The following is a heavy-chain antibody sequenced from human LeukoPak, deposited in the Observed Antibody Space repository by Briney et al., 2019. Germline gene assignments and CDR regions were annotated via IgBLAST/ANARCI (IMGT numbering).Heavy chain of an antibody. V-gene: IGHV3-33*06. CDR3: AKDQGGGNYRVYCQQ. J-gene: IGHJ4*02. CDR1: GFPFNTYD. Sequence: TGGSLRLLCGPSGFPFNTYDSHWVRQAPGKGLEWVAIVWSDGNNKFYGDSVKGRFTISRDNSENTLHLQMNSLRAEDTAMYYCAKDQGGGNYRVYCQQGGQGTLVTVSP. D-gene: IGHD1-26*01. CDR2: VWSDGNNK.